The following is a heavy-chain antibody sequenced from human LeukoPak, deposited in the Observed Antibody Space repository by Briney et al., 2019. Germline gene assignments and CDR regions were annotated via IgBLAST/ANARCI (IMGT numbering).Heavy chain of an antibody. CDR1: GGSISSYY. J-gene: IGHJ6*03. CDR3: AREGSGSYLGYYYYMEV. Sequence: SETLSLTCTVSGGSISSYYYSWIRQPAGKGLEWIGRINTSGSTNYNPSLKSRVTISADKTKKQFSLRLTSVTAADTAVYYCAREGSGSYLGYYYYMEVWGTGTTVTVSS. V-gene: IGHV4-4*07. CDR2: INTSGST. D-gene: IGHD3-10*01.